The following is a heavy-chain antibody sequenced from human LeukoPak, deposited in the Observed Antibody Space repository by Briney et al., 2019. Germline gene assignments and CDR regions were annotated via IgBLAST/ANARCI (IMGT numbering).Heavy chain of an antibody. V-gene: IGHV3-23*01. J-gene: IGHJ4*02. D-gene: IGHD3-22*01. CDR2: ISGSGGST. CDR3: AKAVRLYDSSGYYYQFDC. Sequence: GGSLTLSCAASGFSFSSYSMSWVRQAPGKGLEWVASISGSGGSTYYADSVKGRFTISRDNSKNTLYLQMNSVRAEDTAVYYCAKAVRLYDSSGYYYQFDCWGQGTLVTVSA. CDR1: GFSFSSYS.